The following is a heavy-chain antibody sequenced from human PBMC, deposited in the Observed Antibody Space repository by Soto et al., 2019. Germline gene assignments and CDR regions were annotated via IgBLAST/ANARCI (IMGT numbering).Heavy chain of an antibody. CDR1: GFTFSSYG. J-gene: IGHJ4*02. CDR3: AKDQRGYLPH. CDR2: ISYDGSNK. V-gene: IGHV3-30*18. Sequence: QVQLVESGGGVVQPGRSLRLSCAASGFTFSSYGMHWVRQAPGKGLEWVAVISYDGSNKYYADSVKGRFTISRDNSKNTLYLQMNSLRAEDTAVYYCAKDQRGYLPHWGQGTLVTVSS. D-gene: IGHD3-22*01.